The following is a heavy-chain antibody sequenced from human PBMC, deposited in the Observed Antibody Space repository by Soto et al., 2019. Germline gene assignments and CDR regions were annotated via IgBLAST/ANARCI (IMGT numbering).Heavy chain of an antibody. V-gene: IGHV4-61*01. D-gene: IGHD6-19*01. CDR1: GGSVSSGRHY. CDR2: IYYSGST. Sequence: PSETLSLTCTVSGGSVSSGRHYWSWIRQPPGKGLEWIGYIYYSGSTKYNPSLKSRVTISVDTSKNQFSLKLSSMTAADTAVYYCARSGSGSGWLGGQGTLVTVSS. J-gene: IGHJ4*02. CDR3: ARSGSGSGWL.